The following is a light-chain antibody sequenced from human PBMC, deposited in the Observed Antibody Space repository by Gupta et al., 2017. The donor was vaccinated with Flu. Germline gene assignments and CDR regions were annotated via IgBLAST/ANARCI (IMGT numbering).Light chain of an antibody. CDR3: GSYTSGNTGVVA. CDR1: TSDGGGYNS. J-gene: IGLJ2*01. Sequence: TISCTRTTSDGGGYNSVSCYQQRPDTAPNLMIYDVSNRRSGRSNRVSGSKSGTTAAITISGLQAEDEADYYCGSYTSGNTGVVAFGGGTKLTVL. CDR2: DVS. V-gene: IGLV2-14*04.